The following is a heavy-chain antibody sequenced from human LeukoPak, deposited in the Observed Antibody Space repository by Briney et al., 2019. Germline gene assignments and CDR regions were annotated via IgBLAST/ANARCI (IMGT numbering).Heavy chain of an antibody. D-gene: IGHD5/OR15-5a*01. J-gene: IGHJ6*02. CDR2: IYYSGST. V-gene: IGHV4-59*01. Sequence: SETLSLTCTVSGGSISSYYWSWIRQPPGKGLEWIGYIYYSGSTNYNPSLKSRVTISVDTSKNQFSLKLSSVTAADTAVYYCARDHSVAVVTVLYGMDVWGQGTTVTVSS. CDR1: GGSISSYY. CDR3: ARDHSVAVVTVLYGMDV.